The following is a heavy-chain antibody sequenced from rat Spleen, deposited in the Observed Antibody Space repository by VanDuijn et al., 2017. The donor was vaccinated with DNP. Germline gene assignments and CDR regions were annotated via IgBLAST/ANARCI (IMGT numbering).Heavy chain of an antibody. J-gene: IGHJ2*01. CDR3: INNYFDY. D-gene: IGHD1-5*01. Sequence: EVQVVESGGGLVQPGRSLRLSCVASGFTFSDYYMAWVRKAPTRGLEWVAYIRYDGGSTYYGDSVKGRFTISRDNAKSTLYLQMNGLRSEDTATYYFINNYFDYWGQGVMVTVSS. CDR1: GFTFSDYY. V-gene: IGHV5-20*01. CDR2: IRYDGGST.